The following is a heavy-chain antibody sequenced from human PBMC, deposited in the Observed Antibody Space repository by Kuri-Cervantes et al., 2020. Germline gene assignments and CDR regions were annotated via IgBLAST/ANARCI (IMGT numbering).Heavy chain of an antibody. J-gene: IGHJ4*01. CDR3: ARVRRPSQFDY. Sequence: SETLSLTCAVYGGSFSGYYWSWIRQPPGKGLEWIGEINHSGSTNFNPSLKSRITISVDTSKNQFSLKLSSVTAADTAVYYCARVRRPSQFDYWGHGTLVTVSS. CDR2: INHSGST. D-gene: IGHD2-2*01. CDR1: GGSFSGYY. V-gene: IGHV4-34*01.